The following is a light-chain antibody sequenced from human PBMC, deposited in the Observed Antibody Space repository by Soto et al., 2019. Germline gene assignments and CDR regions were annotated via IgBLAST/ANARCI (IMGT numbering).Light chain of an antibody. J-gene: IGLJ2*01. CDR3: SSYTSSRTHI. Sequence: QSVLTQPASVSGSPGQSITISCTGTSSDVGAYNYVSWYQQHPGKAPKLMIYEVSNRPSGVSNRFSCSKSGNTASLTISGVQAEDEADYYCSSYTSSRTHIFGEGTKLTVL. CDR2: EVS. CDR1: SSDVGAYNY. V-gene: IGLV2-14*01.